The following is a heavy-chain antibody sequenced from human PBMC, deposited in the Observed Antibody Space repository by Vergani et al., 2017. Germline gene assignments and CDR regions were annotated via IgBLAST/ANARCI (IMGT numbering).Heavy chain of an antibody. CDR2: IGHDGNNK. D-gene: IGHD2-2*01. Sequence: QEQLVESGGGVVQPGRSLRLSCVTFGFTFSSYGMHWVRQAPGKGLEWVAGIGHDGNNKHYADSVKGRFTISRDNSKNTLYLQMNSLRAEDTAVYYCARDRRSSYMDVWGKXP. J-gene: IGHJ6*03. CDR1: GFTFSSYG. V-gene: IGHV3-33*01. CDR3: ARDRRSSYMDV.